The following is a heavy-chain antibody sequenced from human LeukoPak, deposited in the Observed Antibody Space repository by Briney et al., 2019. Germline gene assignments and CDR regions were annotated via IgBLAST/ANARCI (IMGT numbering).Heavy chain of an antibody. Sequence: PGGSLRLSCAASGFTFSSYWMSWIRQAPGKGLEWIGYIYDSGSSYNPSLKSRVTISVDTSRNQFSLKVSSVTAADTAVYYCARQMFLGGMDVWGQGTTVTVSS. CDR1: GFTFSSYW. CDR3: ARQMFLGGMDV. J-gene: IGHJ6*02. D-gene: IGHD2/OR15-2a*01. V-gene: IGHV4-59*08. CDR2: IYDSGSS.